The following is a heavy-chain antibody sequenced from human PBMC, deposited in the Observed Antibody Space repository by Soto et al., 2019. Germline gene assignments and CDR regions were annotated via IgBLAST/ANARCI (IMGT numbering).Heavy chain of an antibody. V-gene: IGHV4-39*01. CDR1: GGSISSSGFS. CDR3: TKVSSGWFDP. D-gene: IGHD2-8*01. J-gene: IGHJ5*02. CDR2: AYYSGNT. Sequence: QLQLHESGPGLVKPSETLSLTCTVSGGSISSSGFSRGWVRQPPGKGLEWIGCAYYSGNTYYNPSLKSRVTISVDTSGNQVSLRVNSVTAADTAVYYGTKVSSGWFDPWGQGTLVTVSS.